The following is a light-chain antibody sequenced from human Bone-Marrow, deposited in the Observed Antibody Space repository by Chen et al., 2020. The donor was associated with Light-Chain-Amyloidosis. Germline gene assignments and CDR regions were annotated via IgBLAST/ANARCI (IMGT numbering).Light chain of an antibody. J-gene: IGKJ4*01. CDR1: QTISSNY. CDR3: QQDGTSPLT. CDR2: GSS. Sequence: EIVLTQSPGTLSLSPGEGANLSCRASQTISSNYLTWYQQKFGQAPRLLIYGSSSRATGIPDRFTGSGSGTHVTLTIYRLESEDFAMYYCQQDGTSPLTFGGGTKVEIQ. V-gene: IGKV3-20*01.